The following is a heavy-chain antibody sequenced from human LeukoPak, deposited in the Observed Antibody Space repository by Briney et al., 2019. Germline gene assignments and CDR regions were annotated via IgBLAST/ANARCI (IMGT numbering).Heavy chain of an antibody. D-gene: IGHD3-22*01. J-gene: IGHJ3*02. CDR3: ARAGTFYYDINPYHDAFDI. CDR2: IYNDESSI. V-gene: IGHV3-74*01. CDR1: GFTFNKYA. Sequence: GGSLRLSCAASGFTFNKYAMHWVRQAPGKGLVWVSRIYNDESSISDADSVKGRFSISRDNAKNTLYLQMNSLRAEDTAVYYCARAGTFYYDINPYHDAFDIWGQGTMVTVSS.